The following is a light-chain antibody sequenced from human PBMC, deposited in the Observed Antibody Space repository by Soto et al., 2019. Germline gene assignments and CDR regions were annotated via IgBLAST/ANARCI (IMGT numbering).Light chain of an antibody. Sequence: IQLTQSPSSLSASVGDRVTITCRASQGIINYLAWYQQKAGQPPELLLYWASARDSGVPDRFSGSGSGTDFTLTISSLQAEDVAVYYCQQYYSTPRTFGQGTKVEIK. J-gene: IGKJ2*01. CDR1: QGIINY. CDR3: QQYYSTPRT. V-gene: IGKV4-1*01. CDR2: WAS.